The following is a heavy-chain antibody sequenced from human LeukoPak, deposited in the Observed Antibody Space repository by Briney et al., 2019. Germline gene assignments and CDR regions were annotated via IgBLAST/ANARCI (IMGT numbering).Heavy chain of an antibody. CDR3: AKDIAADTTIVNYFDY. J-gene: IGHJ4*02. CDR1: GFTFSSYG. Sequence: PGRSLRLSCAASGFTFSSYGMHWVRQAPGKGLEWVAVISYDGSNKYYADSVKGRFTISRDNSKNTLYLQMNSLRAEDTAVYYCAKDIAADTTIVNYFDYWGQGNLVTVSS. D-gene: IGHD5-18*01. V-gene: IGHV3-30*18. CDR2: ISYDGSNK.